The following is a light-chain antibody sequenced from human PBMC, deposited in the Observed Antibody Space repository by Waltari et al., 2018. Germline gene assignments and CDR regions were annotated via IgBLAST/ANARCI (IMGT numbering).Light chain of an antibody. CDR1: SSNIGSNT. CDR3: AAWDDSLNGWV. CDR2: SNN. V-gene: IGLV1-44*01. Sequence: QSVLTQPPSASGTPGQRVTISCSGSSSNIGSNTVNCYQQLPGTAPKRLIYSNNQRPSGVPDRCSGSKSGTSASLAISGLQSEDEADYYCAAWDDSLNGWVFGGGTKLTVL. J-gene: IGLJ3*02.